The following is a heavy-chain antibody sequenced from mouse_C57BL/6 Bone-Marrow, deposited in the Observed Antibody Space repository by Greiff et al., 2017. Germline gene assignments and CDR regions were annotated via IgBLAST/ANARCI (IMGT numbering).Heavy chain of an antibody. Sequence: DVKLVESGGGLVKPGGSLKLSCAASGFTFSSYAMSWVRQTPEKRLEWVATISDGGSYTYYPDNVKGRFTISRDNAKNNLYLQMSHLKSEDTAMYYCARAPDYDWPMDYWGQGTSVTVSS. CDR3: ARAPDYDWPMDY. J-gene: IGHJ4*01. D-gene: IGHD2-4*01. V-gene: IGHV5-4*03. CDR2: ISDGGSYT. CDR1: GFTFSSYA.